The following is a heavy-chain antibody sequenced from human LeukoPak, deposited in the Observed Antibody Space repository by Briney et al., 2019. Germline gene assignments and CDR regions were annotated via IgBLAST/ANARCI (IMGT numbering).Heavy chain of an antibody. V-gene: IGHV3-7*03. CDR1: GFTFSSYW. CDR2: IKQDGSEK. J-gene: IGHJ6*04. D-gene: IGHD2-15*01. CDR3: ARDTGAAKDYYYYGMDV. Sequence: GGSLRLSCAASGFTFSSYWMSWVRQAPGKGLEWVANIKQDGSEKYYVDSVKGRFTISRDNAKNSLYLQMNSLGAEDTAVYYCARDTGAAKDYYYYGMDVWGKGTTVTVSS.